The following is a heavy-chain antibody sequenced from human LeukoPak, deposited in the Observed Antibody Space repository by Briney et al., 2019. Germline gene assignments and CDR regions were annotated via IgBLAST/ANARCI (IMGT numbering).Heavy chain of an antibody. J-gene: IGHJ3*02. CDR2: ISAYNGNT. Sequence: ASVKVSCKASGYTFTSYGISWVRQAPGQGLEWMGWISAYNGNTNYAQKLQGRVTMTTDTSTSTAYMELRSLRSDDTAVYYCARDRPGFRRWELLPRDAFDIWGQGTMVTVSS. CDR3: ARDRPGFRRWELLPRDAFDI. CDR1: GYTFTSYG. D-gene: IGHD1-26*01. V-gene: IGHV1-18*01.